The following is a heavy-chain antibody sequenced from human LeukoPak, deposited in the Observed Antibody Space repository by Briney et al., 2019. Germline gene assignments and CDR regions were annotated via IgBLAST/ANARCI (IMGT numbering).Heavy chain of an antibody. J-gene: IGHJ6*02. D-gene: IGHD2-2*01. CDR2: IIPIFGTA. CDR3: ARDWDIVVVPAAMLPYYYYGMDV. V-gene: IGHV1-69*13. CDR1: GGTFSSYA. Sequence: GASVKVSCKASGGTFSSYAISWVRQAPGQGLEWMGGIIPIFGTANYAQKFQGRVTITADESTSTAYMELSSLRSEDTAVYYCARDWDIVVVPAAMLPYYYYGMDVWGQGTTVTVSS.